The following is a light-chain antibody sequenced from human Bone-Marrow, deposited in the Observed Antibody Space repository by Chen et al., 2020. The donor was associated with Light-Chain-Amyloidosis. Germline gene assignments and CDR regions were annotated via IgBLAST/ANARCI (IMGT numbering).Light chain of an antibody. V-gene: IGKV3-20*01. CDR3: QQYGTSPLT. CDR2: GSS. CDR1: QTISSNY. Sequence: EIVLTQSPGTLSLSPGEGANLSCRASQTISSNYLTWYQQKFGQAPRLLSYGSSSRATCIPDRFTGSGSGTDFTLTISRLEPEDFAMYYCQQYGTSPLTFGGGTKVEIK. J-gene: IGKJ4*01.